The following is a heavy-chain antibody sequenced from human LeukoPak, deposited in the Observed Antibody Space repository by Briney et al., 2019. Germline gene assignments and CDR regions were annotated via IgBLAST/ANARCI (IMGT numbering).Heavy chain of an antibody. D-gene: IGHD4-17*01. CDR2: IYYSGST. J-gene: IGHJ4*02. CDR1: GGSISGSSYY. CDR3: ARRPNYGDYDGGFDY. V-gene: IGHV4-39*01. Sequence: PSETLSLTCTVSGGSISGSSYYWGWIRQPPGKGLERIGSIYYSGSTYYNPSLKSRVTISVDTSKNQFSLKLSSVTAADTAVYYCARRPNYGDYDGGFDYWGQGTLVTVSS.